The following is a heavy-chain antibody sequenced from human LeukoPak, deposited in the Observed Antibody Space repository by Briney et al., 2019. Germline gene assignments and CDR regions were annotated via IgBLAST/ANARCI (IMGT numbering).Heavy chain of an antibody. CDR3: ARHLATATSAFDS. CDR2: IFYSGST. Sequence: SETLSLTCAVSGGSISNYYWSWIRQPPGEGLEWIGYIFYSGSTNYNPSLKSRVTISVDSSRNQFPLEMNSVTTADTAVYYCARHLATATSAFDSWGRGTLVTVSS. D-gene: IGHD1-26*01. J-gene: IGHJ4*02. CDR1: GGSISNYY. V-gene: IGHV4-59*01.